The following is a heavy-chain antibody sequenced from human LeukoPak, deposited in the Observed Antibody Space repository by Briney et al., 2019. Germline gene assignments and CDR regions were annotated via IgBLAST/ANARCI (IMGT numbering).Heavy chain of an antibody. CDR2: INPSGGST. V-gene: IGHV1-46*01. D-gene: IGHD3-9*01. CDR1: GYTFTINY. Sequence: ASVKVSFKSSGYTFTINYMHWVRQAPAQGLELKGIINPSGGSTSYAQRFQGRVTMTRDTSTSTVYLELSSLRSEDTAVYYCASGRYFDWSSGPSGQFQHWGQGTLVTVSS. J-gene: IGHJ1*01. CDR3: ASGRYFDWSSGPSGQFQH.